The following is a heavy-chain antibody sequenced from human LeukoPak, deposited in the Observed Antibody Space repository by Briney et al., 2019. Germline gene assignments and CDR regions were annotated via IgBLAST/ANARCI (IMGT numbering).Heavy chain of an antibody. CDR3: ARDRLPFYCSGGSCYRGPFDP. Sequence: SETLSLTCTVSGGSISSSSYYWGWIRQPPGKGLEWIGSIYYSGSTYYNPSLKSRVTISVDTSKNQFSLKLSSVTAADTAVYCCARDRLPFYCSGGSCYRGPFDPWGQGTLVTVSS. CDR1: GGSISSSSYY. CDR2: IYYSGST. J-gene: IGHJ5*02. V-gene: IGHV4-39*07. D-gene: IGHD2-15*01.